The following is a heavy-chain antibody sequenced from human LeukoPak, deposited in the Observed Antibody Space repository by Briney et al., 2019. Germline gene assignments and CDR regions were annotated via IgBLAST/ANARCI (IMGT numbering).Heavy chain of an antibody. CDR1: GFSFTIYS. CDR2: ISDSGRVT. CDR3: GRDRRQIYYGVDV. Sequence: GGSLRLSCAASGFSFTIYSMNWVRQAPGKGLEWVSFISDSGRVTYYEDSVKGRFTISRDTATNSLYLQMNSLRAEDTAVYYCGRDRRQIYYGVDVWGQGTTVTVSS. J-gene: IGHJ6*02. V-gene: IGHV3-48*01.